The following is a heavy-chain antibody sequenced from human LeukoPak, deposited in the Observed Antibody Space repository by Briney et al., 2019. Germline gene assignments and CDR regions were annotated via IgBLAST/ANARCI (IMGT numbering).Heavy chain of an antibody. Sequence: GGSLRLSCAASGFTFSTYAMYWVRQAPGKGLEWVAVISYDGSNKYYADSVKGRFTISRDNSKNTLYLQMNSLRAEDTAVYYCARDGGWKNAFDIWGQGTMVTVSS. D-gene: IGHD3-16*01. J-gene: IGHJ3*02. V-gene: IGHV3-30-3*01. CDR2: ISYDGSNK. CDR1: GFTFSTYA. CDR3: ARDGGWKNAFDI.